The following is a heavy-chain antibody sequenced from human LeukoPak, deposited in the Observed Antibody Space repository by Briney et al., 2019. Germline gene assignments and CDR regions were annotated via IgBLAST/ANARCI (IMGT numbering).Heavy chain of an antibody. D-gene: IGHD3-22*01. CDR2: IYPGDSDT. CDR3: ARTSYYDSGGYYYDKGPFDY. CDR1: GYSFTSYW. Sequence: GESLKISCKGSGYSFTSYWIGWVRQMPGKGLEWMGIIYPGDSDTRYSPSFQGQVTISADKSISTAYLQWSSLKASDTAMYYCARTSYYDSGGYYYDKGPFDYWGQGTLVTVSS. V-gene: IGHV5-51*01. J-gene: IGHJ4*02.